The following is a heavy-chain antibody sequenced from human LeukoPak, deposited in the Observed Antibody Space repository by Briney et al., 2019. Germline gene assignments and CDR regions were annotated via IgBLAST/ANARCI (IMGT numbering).Heavy chain of an antibody. CDR1: GYTFTSYY. Sequence: ASVKVSCKASGYTFTSYYMHWLRQAPGQGLEWVGTVHPDGGTRTYAHNFQDRVAMTRDTSTSTVYMDLSSLRSDDTAVYYCAREAIAAGKNFDYWGQGTQVTVSS. V-gene: IGHV1-46*01. CDR3: AREAIAAGKNFDY. J-gene: IGHJ4*02. D-gene: IGHD6-25*01. CDR2: VHPDGGTR.